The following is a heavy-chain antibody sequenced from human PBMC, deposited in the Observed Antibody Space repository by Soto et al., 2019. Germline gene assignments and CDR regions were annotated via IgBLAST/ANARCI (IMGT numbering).Heavy chain of an antibody. CDR2: INHSGST. V-gene: IGHV4-34*01. J-gene: IGHJ6*02. D-gene: IGHD2-15*01. CDR1: GGSFSDYH. Sequence: PSETLSLTCAVYGGSFSDYHWTWIRQPPGKGLEWSGEINHSGSTNYNPSLKSRVTISVGTSKKQFSLKLSSVTAADTAVYYCVSIKAATASRIYGMDVWGQGTTVTVYS. CDR3: VSIKAATASRIYGMDV.